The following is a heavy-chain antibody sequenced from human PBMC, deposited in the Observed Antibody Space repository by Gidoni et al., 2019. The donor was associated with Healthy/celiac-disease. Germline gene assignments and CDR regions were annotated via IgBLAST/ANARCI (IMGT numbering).Heavy chain of an antibody. CDR1: AYTFTGYY. D-gene: IGHD3-22*01. CDR2: INPNSGGT. V-gene: IGHV1-2*04. CDR3: ASSDSSGNFDY. Sequence: QVHLVQSGADVKKPGASLKVSCKASAYTFTGYYMHWVRQAPGQGLEWMGWINPNSGGTNYAQKFQGWVTMTRDTSISTAYMELSRLRSDDTDVYYCASSDSSGNFDYWGQGTLVTVSS. J-gene: IGHJ4*02.